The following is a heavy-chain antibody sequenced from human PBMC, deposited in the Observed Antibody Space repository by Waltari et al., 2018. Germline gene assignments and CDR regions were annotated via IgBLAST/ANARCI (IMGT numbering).Heavy chain of an antibody. CDR1: GFTVGTNW. D-gene: IGHD7-27*01. CDR2: IYSGGNT. J-gene: IGHJ4*02. Sequence: EVQLVESGGGLFQPGGSLRRSCAASGFTVGTNWMRGVRQAPGKGLDWVSVIYSGGNTYSADSVTGRFTISRDNSKNTLYLQMNSLRAEDTAVYYCARGPGEFLPIDFWGQGTLVTVSS. CDR3: ARGPGEFLPIDF. V-gene: IGHV3-53*01.